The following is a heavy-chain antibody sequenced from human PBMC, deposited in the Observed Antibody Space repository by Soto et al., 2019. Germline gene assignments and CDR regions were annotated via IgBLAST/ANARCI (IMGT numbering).Heavy chain of an antibody. CDR2: ISGGGNYM. Sequence: GGSLRLSCAASGFTFSTYTLNWVRQAPGKGLEWVSSISGGGNYMYYADSVKGRFTISRDNAKNSLYLQMDSLRAEDTAVYYCARDFRATTSDYWGQGTLVTVSS. V-gene: IGHV3-21*01. CDR3: ARDFRATTSDY. J-gene: IGHJ4*02. D-gene: IGHD1-1*01. CDR1: GFTFSTYT.